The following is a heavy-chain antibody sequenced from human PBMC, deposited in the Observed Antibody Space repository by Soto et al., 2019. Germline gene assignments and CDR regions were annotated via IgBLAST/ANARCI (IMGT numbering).Heavy chain of an antibody. Sequence: EVQLVESGGGLVKPGGSLRLSCAASGFTFSSYSMNWVRQAPGKGLEWVSSISSSSSYIYYADSVKGRFTISRDNAKNSLYLQLTRLRAEDTAVYYCARYSRGYGMDVWGQGTTVTGFS. CDR1: GFTFSSYS. CDR2: ISSSSSYI. D-gene: IGHD2-15*01. J-gene: IGHJ6*02. CDR3: ARYSRGYGMDV. V-gene: IGHV3-21*01.